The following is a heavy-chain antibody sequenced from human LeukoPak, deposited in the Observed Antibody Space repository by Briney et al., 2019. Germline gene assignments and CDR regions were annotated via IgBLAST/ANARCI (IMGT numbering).Heavy chain of an antibody. Sequence: ASETLSLTCTVSGGSVSSGYFHWSWIRQAPGKGLEWIGHDGHTNYNPSLKSRVTISVDTSKNQFSLKLSSVTAADTAVYYCARYYYGSGSYSLLYYFDYWGQGTLVTVSS. V-gene: IGHV4-61*01. CDR3: ARYYYGSGSYSLLYYFDY. D-gene: IGHD3-10*01. CDR1: GGSVSSGYFH. CDR2: DGHT. J-gene: IGHJ4*02.